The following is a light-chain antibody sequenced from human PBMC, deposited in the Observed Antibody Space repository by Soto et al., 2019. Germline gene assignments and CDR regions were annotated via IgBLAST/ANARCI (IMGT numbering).Light chain of an antibody. CDR3: QQYGSPPSYT. J-gene: IGKJ2*01. CDR2: GAS. V-gene: IGKV3-20*01. Sequence: EVVLTQSPGTLSLSPGERATLSCRASQSVTSKYLVWYQQKPGQAPRLVIYGASSRATGIPDRFTGSGSGTDFTLTISRLEPEDFAVYYCQQYGSPPSYTFGQGTKLEIK. CDR1: QSVTSKY.